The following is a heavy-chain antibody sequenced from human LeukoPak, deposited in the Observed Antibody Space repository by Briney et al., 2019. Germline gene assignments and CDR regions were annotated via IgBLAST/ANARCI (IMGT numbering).Heavy chain of an antibody. CDR3: AKSGASPLYHMDV. D-gene: IGHD1-26*01. Sequence: PGGSLRLSCATSGFSFSSYAMSWVRQAPGKGLEWVSSISSSSSYIYYADSVKGRFTISRDNAKNSLYLQMNSLRVDDTAIYYCAKSGASPLYHMDVWGKGATVTVSS. CDR1: GFSFSSYA. J-gene: IGHJ6*03. CDR2: ISSSSSYI. V-gene: IGHV3-21*04.